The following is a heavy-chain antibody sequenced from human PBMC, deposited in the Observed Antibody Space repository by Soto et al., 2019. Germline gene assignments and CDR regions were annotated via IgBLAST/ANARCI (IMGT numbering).Heavy chain of an antibody. D-gene: IGHD6-13*01. CDR2: INPASGST. CDR3: ARDLAAGDH. J-gene: IGHJ4*02. V-gene: IGHV1-46*01. Sequence: QVPLVQSGAEVRKPGASVKVSCRTSGYTFTPYYVHWVRQAPGQGLEWLGIINPASGSTNYAHEFQGRDTLTMDTSTTTVYMELSGLRAEDTAIFYCARDLAAGDHWGQGTLVTVSS. CDR1: GYTFTPYY.